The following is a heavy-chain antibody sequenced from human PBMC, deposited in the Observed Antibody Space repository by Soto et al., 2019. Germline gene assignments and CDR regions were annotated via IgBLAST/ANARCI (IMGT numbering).Heavy chain of an antibody. CDR1: GYTFTGYY. V-gene: IGHV1-2*04. D-gene: IGHD6-6*01. J-gene: IGHJ6*02. CDR2: INPNSGGT. Sequence: QVQLVQSGAEVKKPGASVKVSCKASGYTFTGYYMHWVRQAPGQGLEWMGWINPNSGGTNYAQKFQGWVNMTRDTSISTAYMELSRLRSDDTAVYYCARDLGSSGYYGMDVWGQGTTVTVSS. CDR3: ARDLGSSGYYGMDV.